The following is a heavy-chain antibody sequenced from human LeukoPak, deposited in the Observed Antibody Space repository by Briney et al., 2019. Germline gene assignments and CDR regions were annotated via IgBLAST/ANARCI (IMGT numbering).Heavy chain of an antibody. CDR3: AKDWVVGTTTVNYFDY. Sequence: SLRLSCAASGFTFSTYAMSWVRQAPGKGLGWVSAVRASVITTYYADSVKGRFTISRDNSKNTLYLQMNSLRAEDTAIYYCAKDWVVGTTTVNYFDYWGQGTLVTVSS. D-gene: IGHD1-26*01. CDR2: VRASVITT. J-gene: IGHJ4*02. V-gene: IGHV3-23*01. CDR1: GFTFSTYA.